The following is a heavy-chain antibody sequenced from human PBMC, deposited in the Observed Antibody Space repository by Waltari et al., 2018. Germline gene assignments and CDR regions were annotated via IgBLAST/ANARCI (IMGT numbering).Heavy chain of an antibody. CDR3: STLNWNEVRPFDF. V-gene: IGHV1-69-2*01. Sequence: EVQMVQSGAEVKKPGSSVKISCKPSGSIFTDYYIHWVQQAPGKGLEWVGLVDPENGETLYAETFQDRVTITADTSTVTAYMQLRDLKSDDTAVYYCSTLNWNEVRPFDFWGQGTLVTVSS. J-gene: IGHJ5*01. D-gene: IGHD1-1*01. CDR2: VDPENGET. CDR1: GSIFTDYY.